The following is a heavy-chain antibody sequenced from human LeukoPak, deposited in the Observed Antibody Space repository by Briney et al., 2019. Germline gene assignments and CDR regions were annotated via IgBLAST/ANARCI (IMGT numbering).Heavy chain of an antibody. CDR2: ISSSGSTI. J-gene: IGHJ4*02. Sequence: GGSLRLSCAASGFTFSDYYMRWIRQAPGKGLEWVSYISSSGSTIYYADSVKGRFTISRDNDKSSLYLQMNSLRAEDTAVYYCARDFCSSTSCRKGPDNYFDYWGQGTLVTVSS. CDR3: ARDFCSSTSCRKGPDNYFDY. CDR1: GFTFSDYY. D-gene: IGHD2-2*01. V-gene: IGHV3-11*01.